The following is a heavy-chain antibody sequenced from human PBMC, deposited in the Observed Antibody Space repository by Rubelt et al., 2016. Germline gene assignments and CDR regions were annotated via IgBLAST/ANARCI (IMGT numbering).Heavy chain of an antibody. V-gene: IGHV1-3*01. CDR2: INAGDGNT. D-gene: IGHD6-13*01. J-gene: IGHJ6*02. Sequence: QVQLVQSGAEVKKPGASVKVTCRASGYSFTSYAMHWVRQAPGQRLEWMGWINAGDGNTKYSQNFQGRVAITRDTSASTGYMELSSLRSEDTAVYYCAREYSSTWYDGMGVWGQGTTVTVSS. CDR1: GYSFTSYA. CDR3: AREYSSTWYDGMGV.